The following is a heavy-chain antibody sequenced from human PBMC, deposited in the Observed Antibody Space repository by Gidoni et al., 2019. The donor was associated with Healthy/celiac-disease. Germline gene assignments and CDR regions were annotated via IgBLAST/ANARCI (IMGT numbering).Heavy chain of an antibody. Sequence: EVQLVESGGGLVQPGRYRRLSCAASGFTFDDYAMHWVRQVTGKGLEWVSGISWNSCSIGYTDSVKGRFTISRNNAKTSLYLQMNSLRAEDPALYYCAKEDTIFGVVIDTAFDYWGQGTLVTVSS. J-gene: IGHJ4*02. CDR2: ISWNSCSI. V-gene: IGHV3-9*01. CDR1: GFTFDDYA. D-gene: IGHD3-3*01. CDR3: AKEDTIFGVVIDTAFDY.